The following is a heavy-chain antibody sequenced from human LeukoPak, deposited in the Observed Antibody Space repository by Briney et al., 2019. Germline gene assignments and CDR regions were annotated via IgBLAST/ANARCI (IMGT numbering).Heavy chain of an antibody. CDR3: AKDLGGRGPRRGITARVPFDY. V-gene: IGHV3-23*01. J-gene: IGHJ4*02. Sequence: GGSLRLSCAASGFTFSSYGMSWVRQAPGKGLEWVSAISGSGGSTYYADSVKGRFTISRDNSKNTLYLQMNSLRAEDTAVYYCAKDLGGRGPRRGITARVPFDYWGQGTLVTVSS. CDR2: ISGSGGST. CDR1: GFTFSSYG. D-gene: IGHD3-16*01.